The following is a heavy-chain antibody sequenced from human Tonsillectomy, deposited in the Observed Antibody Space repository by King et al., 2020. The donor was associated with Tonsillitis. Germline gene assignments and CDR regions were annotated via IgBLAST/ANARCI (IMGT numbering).Heavy chain of an antibody. Sequence: VQLVESGGGVVQPGRSLRLSCAASGFTFSSYAMHWVRQAPGKGLEGGAVISYDGSNKYYADSVKGRFTISRDNSKNTLYLQMNSLRAEETAVYYCARDLRSDLYGMDVWGQGTTVTVSS. CDR3: ARDLRSDLYGMDV. CDR2: ISYDGSNK. J-gene: IGHJ6*02. CDR1: GFTFSSYA. D-gene: IGHD3-3*01. V-gene: IGHV3-30-3*01.